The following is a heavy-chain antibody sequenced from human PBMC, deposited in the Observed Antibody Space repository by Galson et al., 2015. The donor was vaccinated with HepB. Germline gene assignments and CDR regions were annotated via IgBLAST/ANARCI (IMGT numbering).Heavy chain of an antibody. D-gene: IGHD3-3*01. CDR1: GFTFSSYD. V-gene: IGHV3-13*01. CDR3: ARSARITIFGVVMDGMDV. Sequence: SLRLSCAASGFTFSSYDMRWVRQAPGKGLEWVSAIGTAGDTYYPGAVKGRFTISRENAKNSLYLQMNSLRAGDTAVYYCARSARITIFGVVMDGMDVWGQGTTVTVSS. CDR2: IGTAGDT. J-gene: IGHJ6*02.